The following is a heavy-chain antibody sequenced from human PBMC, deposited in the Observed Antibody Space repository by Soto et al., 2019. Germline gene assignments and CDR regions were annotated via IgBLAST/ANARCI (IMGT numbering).Heavy chain of an antibody. J-gene: IGHJ6*02. Sequence: GGSLRLSCAASGFTFSSYGMHWVRQAPGKGLEWVAVIWYDGSNKYYADSVKGRFTISRDNSKNTLYLQMNSLRAEDTAVYYCARPVSVAVYYGMNVWGQGTTVTVSS. D-gene: IGHD6-19*01. CDR1: GFTFSSYG. CDR3: ARPVSVAVYYGMNV. V-gene: IGHV3-33*01. CDR2: IWYDGSNK.